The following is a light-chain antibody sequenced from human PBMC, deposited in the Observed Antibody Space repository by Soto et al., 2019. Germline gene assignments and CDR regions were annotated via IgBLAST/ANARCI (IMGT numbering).Light chain of an antibody. CDR2: KAS. CDR3: QQYESFWT. CDR1: QSVNGR. J-gene: IGKJ1*01. V-gene: IGKV1-5*03. Sequence: DIQMTQSPSTLSASVVARVTIVCRASQSVNGRLAWYQQNTGKAPKLLMYKASTLESGVPSRFSGRGSGTEFTLTISSLQPDDFATYYCQQYESFWTFGQGTKV.